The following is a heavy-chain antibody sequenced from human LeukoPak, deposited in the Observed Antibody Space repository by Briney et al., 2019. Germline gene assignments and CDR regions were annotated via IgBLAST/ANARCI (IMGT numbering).Heavy chain of an antibody. CDR2: IKSKTDGGTR. Sequence: PGGSLRLSCASSGFTFSSYSMNWVRQAPGKGLEWVGRIKSKTDGGTRDYAAPVKGTFTISRDDSKNTLYLQMNSLKTEDTAVYYCTTFDYAAFLIWGQGTMVTVSS. D-gene: IGHD4/OR15-4a*01. V-gene: IGHV3-15*01. CDR1: GFTFSSYS. J-gene: IGHJ3*02. CDR3: TTFDYAAFLI.